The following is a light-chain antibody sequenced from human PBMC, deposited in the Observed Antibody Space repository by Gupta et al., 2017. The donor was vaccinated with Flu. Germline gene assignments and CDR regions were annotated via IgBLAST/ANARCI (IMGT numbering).Light chain of an antibody. J-gene: IGLJ3*02. CDR1: SSNIGNNY. Sequence: ISCSGSSSNIGNNYVSWYQQLPGTAHKLLIYENNKRPSGIPDRFSGSKSGTSATLCITGLQTGDEADYYCGTWDSSLSADWVFGGGTKLTVL. V-gene: IGLV1-51*02. CDR3: GTWDSSLSADWV. CDR2: ENN.